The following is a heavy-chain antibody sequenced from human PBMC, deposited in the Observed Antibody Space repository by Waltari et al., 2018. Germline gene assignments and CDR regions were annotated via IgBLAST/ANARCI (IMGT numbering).Heavy chain of an antibody. J-gene: IGHJ4*02. CDR1: GFIFSDYA. CDR2: ITCNGDGT. CDR3: ARRGSNWSPYDL. D-gene: IGHD6-13*01. V-gene: IGHV3-64*07. Sequence: EVQLVESGGGLVQSGGSLRLSCAASGFIFSDYAMHWVRQAPGKEQEYVSGITCNGDGTYYADYVKGRVSISRDNSKNTLYLQMGSLTVEDTAVYYCARRGSNWSPYDLWGQGTLVTVSS.